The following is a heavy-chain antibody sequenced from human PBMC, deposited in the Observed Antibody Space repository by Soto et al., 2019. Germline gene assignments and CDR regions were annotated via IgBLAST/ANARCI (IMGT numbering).Heavy chain of an antibody. CDR2: INHSGST. Sequence: SETLSLTCAVYGGSFSGYYWSWIRQPPGKGLEWIGEINHSGSTNYNPSLKSRVTISVDTSKNQFSLKLSSVTAADTAVYYCARGRGITIFGVGLNWFDPWGQGTLVTVSS. D-gene: IGHD3-3*01. CDR1: GGSFSGYY. J-gene: IGHJ5*02. CDR3: ARGRGITIFGVGLNWFDP. V-gene: IGHV4-34*01.